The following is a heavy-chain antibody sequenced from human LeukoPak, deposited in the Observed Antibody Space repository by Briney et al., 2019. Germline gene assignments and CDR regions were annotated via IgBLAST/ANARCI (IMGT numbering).Heavy chain of an antibody. CDR3: ARGSDIAAGGYYYMDV. J-gene: IGHJ6*03. Sequence: ASVKVSCKASGYTFTDYYIHWVRQAPGQGLEWMGWINPNSGGTNYAQKFQGRVTMTRDTSISTAYMELSRLVSDDTAVYYCARGSDIAAGGYYYMDVWGKGTTVTISS. CDR2: INPNSGGT. CDR1: GYTFTDYY. V-gene: IGHV1-2*02. D-gene: IGHD6-13*01.